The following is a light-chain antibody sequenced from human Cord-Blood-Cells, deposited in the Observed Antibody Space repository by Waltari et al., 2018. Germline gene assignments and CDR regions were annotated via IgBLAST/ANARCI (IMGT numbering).Light chain of an antibody. Sequence: NFMLTQPHSVSESPGKTVTISCTRRSGSIASNSVQWYQQRPGSSPTTVIYEDNQRPSGVPDRFSGSIDSSSNSASLTISGLKTEDEADYYCQSYDSSNQVFGGGTKLTVL. CDR2: EDN. V-gene: IGLV6-57*01. CDR3: QSYDSSNQV. J-gene: IGLJ2*01. CDR1: SGSIASNS.